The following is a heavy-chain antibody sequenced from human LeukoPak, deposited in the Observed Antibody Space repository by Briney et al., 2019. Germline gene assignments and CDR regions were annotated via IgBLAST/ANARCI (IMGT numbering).Heavy chain of an antibody. J-gene: IGHJ4*02. V-gene: IGHV1-69*13. CDR2: IIPIFGTA. CDR3: ARDREMATITGFGY. D-gene: IGHD5-24*01. Sequence: SVKVSCKASGGTFSSYAISWVRQAPGQGLEWMGGIIPIFGTANYAQKFQGRVTITADESTSTAYMELSSLRSEDTAVYYCARDREMATITGFGYWGQGTLVTVSS. CDR1: GGTFSSYA.